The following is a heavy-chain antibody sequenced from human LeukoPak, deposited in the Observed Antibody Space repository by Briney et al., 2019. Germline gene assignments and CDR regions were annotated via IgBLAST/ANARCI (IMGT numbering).Heavy chain of an antibody. CDR3: AREPYTAKWDY. CDR1: GYTFTSHG. CDR2: ISPHGART. J-gene: IGHJ4*02. Sequence: GASVKVSCKASGYTFTSHGFSWIRQAPGQGLEWVGWISPHGARTDYAQKFQDRVTMTTDTSTTTVYMELRGLKSDDTAVYYCAREPYTAKWDYWGQGTLVTVSS. V-gene: IGHV1-18*01. D-gene: IGHD2-21*02.